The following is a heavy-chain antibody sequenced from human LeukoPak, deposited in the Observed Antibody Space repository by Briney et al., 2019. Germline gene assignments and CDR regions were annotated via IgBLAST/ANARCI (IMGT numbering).Heavy chain of an antibody. CDR2: IGTSSTTI. CDR3: ARGAWTAYYLDY. D-gene: IGHD3/OR15-3a*01. V-gene: IGHV3-48*04. J-gene: IGHJ4*02. CDR1: GFTFSSYT. Sequence: GGSLRLPCAASGFTFSSYTMNWVRQPPGKGLEWVSNIGTSSTTIYYADSVKGRFTISRDNAKNTVYLQMNSLRAEDTAVYYCARGAWTAYYLDYWGQGTLVAVSS.